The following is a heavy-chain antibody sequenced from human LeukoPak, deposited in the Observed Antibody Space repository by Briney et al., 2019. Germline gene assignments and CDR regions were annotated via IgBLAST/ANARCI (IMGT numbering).Heavy chain of an antibody. J-gene: IGHJ6*04. CDR3: ARGGVVVVAALSLDV. CDR1: GYSINSAFY. V-gene: IGHV4-38-2*02. Sequence: SETLSLTCTVSGYSINSAFYWGWIRVPPGKGLEWIGSVFHRGTTYYNSSLKSRVNISIDTSKNQFSLKLNSLTAEDTAVYYCARGGVVVVAALSLDVWGKGTTVTISS. D-gene: IGHD2-15*01. CDR2: VFHRGTT.